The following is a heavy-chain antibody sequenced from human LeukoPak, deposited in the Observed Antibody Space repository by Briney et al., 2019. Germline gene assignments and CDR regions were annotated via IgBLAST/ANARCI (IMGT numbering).Heavy chain of an antibody. CDR1: GYSFTSYW. CDR3: ARKGNAFDI. Sequence: GESLKISCKGSGYSFTSYWIGWVRQAPGKGLEWVSVIYSGGSTYYADSVKGRFTISRDNSKNTLYLQMNSLRAEDTAVYYCARKGNAFDIWGQGTMVTVSS. V-gene: IGHV3-53*01. CDR2: IYSGGST. J-gene: IGHJ3*02.